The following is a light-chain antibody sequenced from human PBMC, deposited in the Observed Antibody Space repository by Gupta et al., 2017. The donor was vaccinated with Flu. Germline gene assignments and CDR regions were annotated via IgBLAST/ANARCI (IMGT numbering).Light chain of an antibody. CDR2: EVN. CDR3: SSYAGRDILV. J-gene: IGLJ2*01. Sequence: QSALTQPPSASGSPGQSVAISCTGTSSDIGGYNYVSWYQQHPGKAPKLILYEVNKRPSGVPDRFSGSKSGNTASLTVSGFQAEDESDYYCSSYAGRDILVFGGGTKLTVL. V-gene: IGLV2-8*01. CDR1: SSDIGGYNY.